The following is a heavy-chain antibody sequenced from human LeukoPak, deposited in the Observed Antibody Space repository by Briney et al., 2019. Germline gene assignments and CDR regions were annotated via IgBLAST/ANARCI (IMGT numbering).Heavy chain of an antibody. CDR2: FSPGDGET. V-gene: IGHV1-24*01. CDR1: GYSLTELS. CDR3: ATRLGEFSSRDAFNI. J-gene: IGHJ3*02. Sequence: ASVKVSCKVSGYSLTELSMHWVRRAPGKGLEWVGGFSPGDGETIYAQRFQGRVTMTEATSTDTAYMELRSLTYEDTAVYYCATRLGEFSSRDAFNIRGQGTMVTVSS. D-gene: IGHD3-16*02.